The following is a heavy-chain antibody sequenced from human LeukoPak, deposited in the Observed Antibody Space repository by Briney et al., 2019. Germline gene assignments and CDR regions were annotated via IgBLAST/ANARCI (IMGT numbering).Heavy chain of an antibody. J-gene: IGHJ6*02. CDR1: GASISSYF. CDR3: VSKLGYCSGGRCNYCGMDV. D-gene: IGHD2-15*01. V-gene: IGHV4-59*08. Sequence: SETLSLTCTISGASISSYFWSWIRQPPGKGLEWIGYIYYSGSTNYNPSLKSRVTISLDTSRDQFSLKLSSVTAADTAVYYCVSKLGYCSGGRCNYCGMDVWGQGTTVTVSS. CDR2: IYYSGST.